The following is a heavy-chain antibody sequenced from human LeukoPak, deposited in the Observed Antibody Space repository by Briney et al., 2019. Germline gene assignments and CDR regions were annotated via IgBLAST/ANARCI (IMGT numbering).Heavy chain of an antibody. CDR1: GGSFSGYY. Sequence: SETLSLTCAVYGGSFSGYYWSCIRQPPGKGLEWIGEINHSGRTNYNPSLKSRVTISVDTSKNQFSLKLSSVTAADTAVYYCARAGYYDSSGYYPLDYWGQGTLVTVSS. CDR3: ARAGYYDSSGYYPLDY. J-gene: IGHJ4*02. CDR2: INHSGRT. V-gene: IGHV4-34*01. D-gene: IGHD3-22*01.